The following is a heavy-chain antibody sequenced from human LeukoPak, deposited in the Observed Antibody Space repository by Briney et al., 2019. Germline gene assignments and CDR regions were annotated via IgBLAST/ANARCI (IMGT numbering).Heavy chain of an antibody. CDR1: GGSISSYY. J-gene: IGHJ6*04. D-gene: IGHD6-19*01. CDR2: VYYSGST. CDR3: ARVLHSGWPSPYYYYYGMDV. V-gene: IGHV4-59*01. Sequence: SETLSLTCTVSGGSISSYYWSWIRKPPGKGLERIGYVYYSGSTNYNPSLKSRVTISVDTSKNQFSLKLSSVTAADTAVYYCARVLHSGWPSPYYYYYGMDVWGKGTTVTVSS.